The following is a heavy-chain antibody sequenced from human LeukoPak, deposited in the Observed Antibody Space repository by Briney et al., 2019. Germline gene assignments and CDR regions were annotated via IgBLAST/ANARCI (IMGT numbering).Heavy chain of an antibody. Sequence: PGGSLRLSCAASGFTFSTYAMSWVRQAPGKGLEWVSTISGSAGSTYYADSVKGRFTISRDNSKNTLYLDMSSLRAEDTAVYYCAKDTMVLVPMKFDSWGQGTLVTVSS. CDR2: ISGSAGST. V-gene: IGHV3-23*01. CDR3: AKDTMVLVPMKFDS. D-gene: IGHD3-22*01. J-gene: IGHJ4*02. CDR1: GFTFSTYA.